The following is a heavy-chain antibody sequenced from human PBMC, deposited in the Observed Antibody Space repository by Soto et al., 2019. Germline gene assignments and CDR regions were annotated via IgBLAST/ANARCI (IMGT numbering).Heavy chain of an antibody. CDR1: GGTFSSYA. J-gene: IGHJ4*01. V-gene: IGHV1-69*13. D-gene: IGHD6-19*01. CDR3: ARDKEVQCLVLQY. Sequence: SGNVCCNASGGTFSSYAISWVRQAPGQGLEWMGGIIPIFGTANYAQKFQGRVTITADESTSTAYMGLSSLRSEDTAVYYCARDKEVQCLVLQYWGHRTMV. CDR2: IIPIFGTA.